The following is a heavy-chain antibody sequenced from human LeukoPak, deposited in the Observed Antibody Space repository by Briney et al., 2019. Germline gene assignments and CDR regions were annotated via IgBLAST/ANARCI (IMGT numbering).Heavy chain of an antibody. CDR3: ARGSLDYGDSIKLSRKAYDS. V-gene: IGHV3-30*03. Sequence: PGGSLRLSCSASGFTFSNYGMHWVRQAPGKGLEWVAVISYDGTNKYYVDSVKGRFTISRDNSKSTLYLQMNSLKTEDTAVYYCARGSLDYGDSIKLSRKAYDSWGQGTLVTVSS. J-gene: IGHJ4*02. CDR2: ISYDGTNK. D-gene: IGHD4-17*01. CDR1: GFTFSNYG.